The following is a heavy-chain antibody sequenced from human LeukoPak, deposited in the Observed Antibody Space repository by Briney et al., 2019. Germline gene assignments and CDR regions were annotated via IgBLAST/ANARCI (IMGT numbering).Heavy chain of an antibody. Sequence: GGSLRLSCAASGFTFSSYGMHWVRQAPGKGLEWVAVISYDGSNKYYADSVKGRFTISRDNSKNTLYLQMNSLRAEDTAVYYCANLASGRDDAFDIWGQGTMVTVSS. V-gene: IGHV3-30*18. D-gene: IGHD3-3*01. CDR2: ISYDGSNK. J-gene: IGHJ3*02. CDR1: GFTFSSYG. CDR3: ANLASGRDDAFDI.